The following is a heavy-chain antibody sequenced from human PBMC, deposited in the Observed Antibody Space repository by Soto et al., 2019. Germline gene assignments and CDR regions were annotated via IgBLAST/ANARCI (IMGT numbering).Heavy chain of an antibody. CDR2: IYYSGSA. CDR1: GGSISSYY. V-gene: IGHV4-59*01. J-gene: IGHJ4*02. CDR3: ARSHYYGSGSYYDFDY. D-gene: IGHD3-10*01. Sequence: SETLSLTWTVSGGSISSYYWSLIRQPPGKGLEWIGYIYYSGSANYNPSLKSRVTISVDTSKNQFSLKLSSVTAADTAVYYCARSHYYGSGSYYDFDYWGQGTLVTVSS.